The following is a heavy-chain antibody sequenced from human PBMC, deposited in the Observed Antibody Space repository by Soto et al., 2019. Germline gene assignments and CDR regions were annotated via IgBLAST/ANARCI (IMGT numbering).Heavy chain of an antibody. D-gene: IGHD3-22*01. CDR2: IDYSGST. CDR1: GGSISSGDYY. CDR3: ARDAYYDSSGYDREAAFDI. V-gene: IGHV4-30-4*01. Sequence: QVQLQESGPGLVKPSQTLSLTCTVSGGSISSGDYYWSWIRQPPGKGLEWIGYIDYSGSTYYNPSLERRVTISVDTSKHQFSLKLSSVTAADTAVYYCARDAYYDSSGYDREAAFDIWGQGTMVTVSS. J-gene: IGHJ3*02.